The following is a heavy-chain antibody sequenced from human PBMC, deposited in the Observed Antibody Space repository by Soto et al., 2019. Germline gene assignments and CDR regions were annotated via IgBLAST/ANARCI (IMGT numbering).Heavy chain of an antibody. V-gene: IGHV3-33*01. Sequence: GGSLRLSCAASGFTFSSYGMHWVRQAPGKGLEWVAVIWYDGSNKYYADSVKGRFTISRDNSKNTLYLQMNSLRAEDTAVYYCARDLSPFGELSPLAARYYYYGMDVWGQGTTVTVSS. D-gene: IGHD3-10*01. CDR3: ARDLSPFGELSPLAARYYYYGMDV. CDR2: IWYDGSNK. CDR1: GFTFSSYG. J-gene: IGHJ6*02.